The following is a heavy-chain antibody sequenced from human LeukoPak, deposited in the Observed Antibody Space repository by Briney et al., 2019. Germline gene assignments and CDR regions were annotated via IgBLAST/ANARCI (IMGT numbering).Heavy chain of an antibody. Sequence: GGSLRLSCAASGFTFNIYSMNWVRQAPGTGLEWVSSITSSSSSIYYADSVKGRFTISRDNAKNTLYLQMNGLRVEDTAVYFCARGMDYYDNRGYTTDSWGQGTLVTVAS. D-gene: IGHD3-22*01. CDR2: ITSSSSSI. CDR1: GFTFNIYS. CDR3: ARGMDYYDNRGYTTDS. J-gene: IGHJ4*02. V-gene: IGHV3-21*01.